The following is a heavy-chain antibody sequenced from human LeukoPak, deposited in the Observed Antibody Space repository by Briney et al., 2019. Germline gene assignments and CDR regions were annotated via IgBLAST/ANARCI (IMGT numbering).Heavy chain of an antibody. D-gene: IGHD6-6*01. CDR2: ISGSGGST. J-gene: IGHJ4*02. V-gene: IGHV3-23*01. CDR1: GFTFSSYA. CDR3: VSRYSSSSGNY. Sequence: GGSLRLSCAASGFTFSSYAMSWVRQAPGKGLEWVSAISGSGGSTYYADSVKGRFTISRDNAKNSLYLQMNSLRAEDTAVYYCVSRYSSSSGNYWGQGTLVTVSS.